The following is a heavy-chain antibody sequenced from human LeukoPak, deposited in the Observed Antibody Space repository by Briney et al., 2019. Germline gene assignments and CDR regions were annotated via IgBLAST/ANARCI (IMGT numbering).Heavy chain of an antibody. Sequence: GGSLRLSCAASGFTFSSYWMSWVRQAPGTGLEWVANIKQDGSEKYYVDSVKGRFTISRDNAKNSLYLQMNSLRAEDTAVYYCARDMSSGWYDYWGQGTLVTVSS. D-gene: IGHD6-19*01. V-gene: IGHV3-7*03. CDR1: GFTFSSYW. CDR3: ARDMSSGWYDY. J-gene: IGHJ4*02. CDR2: IKQDGSEK.